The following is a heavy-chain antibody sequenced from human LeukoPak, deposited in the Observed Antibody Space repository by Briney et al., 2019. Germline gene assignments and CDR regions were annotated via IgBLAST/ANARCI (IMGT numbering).Heavy chain of an antibody. D-gene: IGHD3-22*01. CDR2: IIPIFGTA. Sequence: SVKVSCKASGGTFSSYAISWVRQAPGQGLEWMGRIIPIFGTANYAQKFQGRVTITTDESTSTAYMELSSLRSEDTAVYYCARTYYYDSSALXGXXXWGQXTLXT. CDR1: GGTFSSYA. CDR3: ARTYYYDSSALXGXXX. V-gene: IGHV1-69*05. J-gene: IGHJ4*02.